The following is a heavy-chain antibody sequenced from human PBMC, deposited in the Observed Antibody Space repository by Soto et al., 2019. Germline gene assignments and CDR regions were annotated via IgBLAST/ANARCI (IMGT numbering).Heavy chain of an antibody. V-gene: IGHV4-59*01. CDR1: GGSISSYY. CDR3: ARDRGGYDEEYYFDY. J-gene: IGHJ4*02. D-gene: IGHD5-12*01. Sequence: SETLSLTCTVSGGSISSYYWSWIRQPPGKGLEWIGYIYYSGSTNYNPSLKSRVTISVDTSKNQFSLKLSSVTAADTAVYYCARDRGGYDEEYYFDYWGQGTLVTVSS. CDR2: IYYSGST.